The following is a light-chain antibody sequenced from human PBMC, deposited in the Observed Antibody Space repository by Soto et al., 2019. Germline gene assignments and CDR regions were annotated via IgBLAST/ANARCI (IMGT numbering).Light chain of an antibody. Sequence: TQSPGTLSLSPGERATLSCRASQSIRSHYLAWYQQKPGQAPRLLISGAHNRAPGIPDRFSGSESGTDFTLRISRLEPEDFAVYYCQQYGSSVTFGQGTKVEIK. J-gene: IGKJ1*01. V-gene: IGKV3-20*01. CDR3: QQYGSSVT. CDR1: QSIRSHY. CDR2: GAH.